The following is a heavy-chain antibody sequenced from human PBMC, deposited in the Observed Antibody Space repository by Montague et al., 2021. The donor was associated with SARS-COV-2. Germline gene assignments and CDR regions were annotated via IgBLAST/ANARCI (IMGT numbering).Heavy chain of an antibody. Sequence: SETLSLTCAVYGGSFSGYYWSWIRQPPGRGLEWIGETNDSGRTNYNPSLKGRVTISVDTSKNQFSLRLSSVTAADTAAYYCARGYCSGSGCYYYYGMDVWGQGTTVTVSS. CDR3: ARGYCSGSGCYYYYGMDV. CDR2: TNDSGRT. V-gene: IGHV4-34*01. D-gene: IGHD2-15*01. J-gene: IGHJ6*02. CDR1: GGSFSGYY.